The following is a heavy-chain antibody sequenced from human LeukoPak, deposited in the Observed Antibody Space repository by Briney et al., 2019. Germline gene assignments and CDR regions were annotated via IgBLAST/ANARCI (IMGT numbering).Heavy chain of an antibody. Sequence: AAVQVSCKASGCIFTKYVVHWVRQAPGHRPEWMGWIKAGNGDTEYSQNFQDRLTITRDTSASTVYMELSSLTSEDTALYYCARDDCGDTCYPGGYWGQGTLVTVSS. D-gene: IGHD2-21*01. V-gene: IGHV1-3*01. CDR3: ARDDCGDTCYPGGY. CDR1: GCIFTKYV. CDR2: IKAGNGDT. J-gene: IGHJ4*02.